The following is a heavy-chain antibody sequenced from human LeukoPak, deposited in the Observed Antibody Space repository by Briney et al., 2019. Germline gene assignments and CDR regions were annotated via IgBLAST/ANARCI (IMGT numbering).Heavy chain of an antibody. J-gene: IGHJ4*02. D-gene: IGHD6-13*01. CDR2: IYHSGST. Sequence: SETLSLTCAVSGYSISSGYYWGWIRQPPGKGLEWIGSIYHSGSTYYNPSLKSRVTISVDTSKNQFSLKLSSVTAADTAAYYCAREYESGYSSSWYLPQHYFDYWGQGTLVTVSS. CDR3: AREYESGYSSSWYLPQHYFDY. V-gene: IGHV4-38-2*01. CDR1: GYSISSGYY.